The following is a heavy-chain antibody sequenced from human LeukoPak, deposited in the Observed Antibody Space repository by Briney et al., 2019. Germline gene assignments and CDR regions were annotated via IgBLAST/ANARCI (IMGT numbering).Heavy chain of an antibody. Sequence: GGSLKLSCAASGFSFSNYVMQWVRQVPGKGLEWVALIAHDGSNKYYADSVKGRFTISRDNSRSTLYLQMNSLRPEDTAVYSCARSFFQWNYGSCLDSWGQGTLVTVSS. D-gene: IGHD1-7*01. CDR2: IAHDGSNK. CDR1: GFSFSNYV. CDR3: ARSFFQWNYGSCLDS. J-gene: IGHJ4*02. V-gene: IGHV3-30*03.